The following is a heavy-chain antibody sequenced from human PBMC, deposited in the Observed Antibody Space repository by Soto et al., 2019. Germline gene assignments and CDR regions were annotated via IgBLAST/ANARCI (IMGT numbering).Heavy chain of an antibody. Sequence: EVQLVESXXXXVQPGRSLRLSCAASGFTFXXXAMHWVRQVPGKGLEWVSGINWNSGSIGYADSVKGRFAISRDNAKNSLHLQMNSLRAEDTAFYYCVKDESINWYSGHFRHWGQGTLVTVSS. CDR2: INWNSGSI. V-gene: IGHV3-9*01. D-gene: IGHD6-13*01. CDR3: VKDESINWYSGHFRH. J-gene: IGHJ1*01. CDR1: GFTFXXXA.